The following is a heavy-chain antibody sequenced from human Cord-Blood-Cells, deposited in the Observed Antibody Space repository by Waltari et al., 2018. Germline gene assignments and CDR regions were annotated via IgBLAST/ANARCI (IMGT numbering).Heavy chain of an antibody. CDR3: ARARDYDSSGFDY. D-gene: IGHD3-22*01. J-gene: IGHJ4*02. CDR2: INPNSGGT. CDR1: GYTFTGYY. V-gene: IGHV1-2*04. Sequence: QVQLVQSGAEVKKPGASVKVSCKASGYTFTGYYMHWVRQAPGQGLEWMGWINPNSGGTNYAQKFQGWVTLTRDTSISTAYMELSRLRSDDTAVYYCARARDYDSSGFDYWGQGTLVTVSS.